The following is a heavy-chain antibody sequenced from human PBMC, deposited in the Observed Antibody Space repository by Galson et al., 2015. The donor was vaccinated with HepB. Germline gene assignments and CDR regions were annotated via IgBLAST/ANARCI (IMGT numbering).Heavy chain of an antibody. J-gene: IGHJ4*02. CDR1: GFTFSGYA. D-gene: IGHD3-22*01. V-gene: IGHV3-30-3*01. CDR2: IPYDGSNK. CDR3: ARDQPSNYDSSGYYVY. Sequence: SLRLSCAASGFTFSGYAMHWVRQAPGKGLEWVAVIPYDGSNKYYADSVKGRFTISRDNSKNTLYLQMNSLRAEDTAVYYCARDQPSNYDSSGYYVYWGQGTLVTVSS.